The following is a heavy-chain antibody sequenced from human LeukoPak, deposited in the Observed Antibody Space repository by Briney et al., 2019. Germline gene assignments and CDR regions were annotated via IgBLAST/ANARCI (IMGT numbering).Heavy chain of an antibody. CDR2: ISDNSYWI. V-gene: IGHV3-21*04. D-gene: IGHD3-3*01. J-gene: IGHJ4*02. Sequence: GGSLRLSCAASGFTFSTYSMSWVRQAPGKGLEWVSSISDNSYWIYYADSVEGRFIISRGNAKNSLYLQMNSLRAEDTAVYYCAKDPFWSGYPYYFDYWGQGTLVTVSS. CDR3: AKDPFWSGYPYYFDY. CDR1: GFTFSTYS.